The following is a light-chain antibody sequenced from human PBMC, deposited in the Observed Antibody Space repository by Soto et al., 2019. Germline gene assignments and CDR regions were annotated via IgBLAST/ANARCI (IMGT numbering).Light chain of an antibody. CDR2: AAS. J-gene: IGKJ1*01. V-gene: IGKV1-8*01. CDR3: QQYYSYPWT. CDR1: QGISSY. Sequence: IRMTQSPSSFSASTGDRVTITCRASQGISSYLAWYQQKQGKAPKLLIYAASTLQSGVPSRFRGSGSGTDLTITISCLKSEDFETYYCQQYYSYPWTFGQGTKVDI.